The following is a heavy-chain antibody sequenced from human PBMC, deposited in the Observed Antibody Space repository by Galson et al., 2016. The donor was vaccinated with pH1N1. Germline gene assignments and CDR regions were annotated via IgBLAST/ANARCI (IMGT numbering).Heavy chain of an antibody. J-gene: IGHJ4*02. CDR3: ARVGKWAQLRRGFFDY. Sequence: ETLSLTCTVSGGSISNSYWSWIRQPPGKGLEWIGYIYYSGSTNYNPSLKSRVTMSIDASNNQFSLNLTSVTAADTAVYFCARVGKWAQLRRGFFDYWGQGLLVTVSS. D-gene: IGHD7-27*01. V-gene: IGHV4-59*01. CDR1: GGSISNSY. CDR2: IYYSGST.